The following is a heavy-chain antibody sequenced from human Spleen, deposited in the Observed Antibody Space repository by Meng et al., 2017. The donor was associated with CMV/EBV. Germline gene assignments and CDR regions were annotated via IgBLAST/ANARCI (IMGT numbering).Heavy chain of an antibody. CDR2: VYYSGNT. CDR3: ARARFDY. V-gene: IGHV4-39*01. CDR1: GGSISSSSYY. J-gene: IGHJ4*02. Sequence: SETLSLTCTVSGGSISSSSYYWGWIRQPPGKGLEWIGSVYYSGNTYYNPSLKSRVTISVDTSKNQFSLKLSSVTAADTAVYYCARARFDYWGQGTLVTVSS.